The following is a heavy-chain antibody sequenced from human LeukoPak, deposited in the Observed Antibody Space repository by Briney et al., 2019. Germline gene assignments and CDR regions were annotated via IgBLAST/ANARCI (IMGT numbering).Heavy chain of an antibody. V-gene: IGHV1-69*05. D-gene: IGHD6-19*01. CDR2: IIPIFGTA. CDR3: ARDATPLRYSSGWYVAFDI. Sequence: SVKVSCKASGGTFSSYAISWVRQAPGQGLEWMGRIIPIFGTANYAQKFQGRVTTTTDESTSTAYMELSSLRSEDTAVYYCARDATPLRYSSGWYVAFDIWGQGTMVTVSS. CDR1: GGTFSSYA. J-gene: IGHJ3*02.